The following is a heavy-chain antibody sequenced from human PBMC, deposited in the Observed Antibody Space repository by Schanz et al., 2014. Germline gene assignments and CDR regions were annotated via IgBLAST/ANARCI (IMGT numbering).Heavy chain of an antibody. CDR2: ISAYNGNT. CDR1: GYTFTSYG. CDR3: ARDAADCDEILTEEDY. Sequence: QVQLVQSGAEVKKPGASVKVSCKASGYTFTSYGISWVRQAPGQGLEWMGWISAYNGNTKYPQKLQGRVTMTTDTSTSTAYMELRSLRSDDTAVDYCARDAADCDEILTEEDYWGQGTLVTVSS. D-gene: IGHD3-9*01. J-gene: IGHJ4*02. V-gene: IGHV1-18*01.